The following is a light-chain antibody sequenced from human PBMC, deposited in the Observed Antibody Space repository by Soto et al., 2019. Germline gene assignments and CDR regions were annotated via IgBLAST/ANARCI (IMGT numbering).Light chain of an antibody. J-gene: IGKJ4*01. CDR3: QQYGDSPRLT. CDR1: QSVSSIY. V-gene: IGKV3-20*01. CDR2: GAS. Sequence: EIVLTQSPGTLSLSPGERATLSCRASQSVSSIYLAWYQQKPGQAPRLLIYGASSRATGIPDRFSGGGSGKDFTLTISRLEPEDFAVYYCQQYGDSPRLTFGGGTKVEIK.